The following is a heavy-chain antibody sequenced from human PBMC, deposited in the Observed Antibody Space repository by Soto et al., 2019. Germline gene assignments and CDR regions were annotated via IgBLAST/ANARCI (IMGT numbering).Heavy chain of an antibody. CDR3: AHAYGGRSLY. CDR1: GFSLTTDRVG. J-gene: IGHJ4*02. D-gene: IGHD1-26*01. CDR2: IYWDDSK. V-gene: IGHV2-5*02. Sequence: QITLKESGPTLVKPTQPLTLTCTFSGFSLTTDRVGVGWIRQPPGEALEWLAVIYWDDSKTYRPSLESRLNITKDTSKNQVALTMTNMDSLDTATYYCAHAYGGRSLYWGQGTLVTVSS.